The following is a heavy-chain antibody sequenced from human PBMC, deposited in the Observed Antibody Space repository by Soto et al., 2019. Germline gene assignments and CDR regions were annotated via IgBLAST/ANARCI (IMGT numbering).Heavy chain of an antibody. D-gene: IGHD6-13*01. CDR1: GGSFSGYY. J-gene: IGHJ6*02. CDR3: ARGYSSSWYYYYGMDV. Sequence: SETLSLTCAVYGGSFSGYYWSWIRQPPGKGLEWIGEINHSGSTNYNPSLKSRVTISVDTSKNQFSLKLSSVTAADTAVYYCARGYSSSWYYYYGMDVWGQGTTVTVSS. CDR2: INHSGST. V-gene: IGHV4-34*01.